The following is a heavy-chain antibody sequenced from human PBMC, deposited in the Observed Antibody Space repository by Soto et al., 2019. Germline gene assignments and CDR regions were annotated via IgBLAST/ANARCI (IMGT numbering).Heavy chain of an antibody. D-gene: IGHD4-17*01. Sequence: EVQLLESGGGLVQPGGSLRLSCAASGFTFSSYAMSWVRQAPGKGLEWVSAISGSGGSTYYADSVKGRFTISRDNSKNTLYLQMNSLRAEDTAVYYCAKGQRGYGDYRAGGYFDLCGRGTLVTVSS. CDR1: GFTFSSYA. V-gene: IGHV3-23*01. J-gene: IGHJ2*01. CDR2: ISGSGGST. CDR3: AKGQRGYGDYRAGGYFDL.